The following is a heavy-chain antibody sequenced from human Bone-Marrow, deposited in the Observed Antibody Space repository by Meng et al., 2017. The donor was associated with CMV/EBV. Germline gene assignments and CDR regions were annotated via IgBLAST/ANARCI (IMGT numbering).Heavy chain of an antibody. CDR2: IYYSGNT. J-gene: IGHJ3*02. Sequence: SETLSLTCTVSGGSISSYYWSWIRQPPGKGLEWIGYIYYSGNTNYNPSLKSRVTISVDTSKNQFSLKLSSVTAADTAVYYCARDGLVEYQRKGAFDIWGQGTMVTVSS. D-gene: IGHD2-2*01. V-gene: IGHV4-59*01. CDR1: GGSISSYY. CDR3: ARDGLVEYQRKGAFDI.